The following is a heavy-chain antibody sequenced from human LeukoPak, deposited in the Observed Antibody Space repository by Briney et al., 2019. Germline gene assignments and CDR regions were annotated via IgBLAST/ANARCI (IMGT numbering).Heavy chain of an antibody. CDR2: VYYSGAT. CDR3: ARSTGSTMFIDY. D-gene: IGHD3-10*02. V-gene: IGHV4-59*01. Sequence: ETLSLTCTVSGGSLSSNYRSWIRQPPGKGLEWIGFVYYSGATNYNPSLKSRVTISVDTSKNQFPLKLTSVTAADTAVYYCARSTGSTMFIDYWGQGTLVTVSS. J-gene: IGHJ4*02. CDR1: GGSLSSNY.